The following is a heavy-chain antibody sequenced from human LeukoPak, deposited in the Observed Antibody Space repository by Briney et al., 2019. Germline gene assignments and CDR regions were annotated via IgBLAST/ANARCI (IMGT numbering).Heavy chain of an antibody. CDR2: IYYSGST. V-gene: IGHV4-61*08. D-gene: IGHD6-13*01. J-gene: IGHJ5*02. Sequence: SETLSLTCNVSGGSVNSGAFYWSWIRQPPGKGLEWIGYIYYSGSTNYNPSLKSRVTISVDTSKNQFSLKLSSVTAADTAVYYCAGQQLVLFWFDPWGQGTLVTVSS. CDR3: AGQQLVLFWFDP. CDR1: GGSVNSGAFY.